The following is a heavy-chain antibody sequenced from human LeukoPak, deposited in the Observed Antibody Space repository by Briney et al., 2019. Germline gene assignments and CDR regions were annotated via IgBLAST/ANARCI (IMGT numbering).Heavy chain of an antibody. V-gene: IGHV4-4*07. D-gene: IGHD3-10*01. CDR2: TYTSGST. CDR3: AGGWFGEALDY. CDR1: GGSISSYY. Sequence: SETLSLTCTVSGGSISSYYWSWIRKPAGKGLQWIGRTYTSGSTNYNPSLKSRVTMSVDTSKNQFSLKLTSVTAADTAVYYCAGGWFGEALDYWGQGTLVTVSS. J-gene: IGHJ4*02.